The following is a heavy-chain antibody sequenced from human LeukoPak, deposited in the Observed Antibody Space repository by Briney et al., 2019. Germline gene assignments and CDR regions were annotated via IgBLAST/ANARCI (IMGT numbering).Heavy chain of an antibody. CDR2: IIPIFGTA. J-gene: IGHJ4*02. CDR1: GGTFSSYA. D-gene: IGHD6-13*01. V-gene: IGHV1-69*05. Sequence: ASVKVSCKASGGTFSSYAISRVRQAPGQGLEWMGGIIPIFGTANYAQKFQGRVTITTDESTSTAYMELSSLRSEDTAVYYCAGTIWRMGQQLGYFDYWGQGTLVTVSS. CDR3: AGTIWRMGQQLGYFDY.